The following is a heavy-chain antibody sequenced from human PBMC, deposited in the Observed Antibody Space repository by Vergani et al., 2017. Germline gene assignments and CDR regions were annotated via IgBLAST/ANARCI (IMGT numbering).Heavy chain of an antibody. CDR2: MNPNSGNT. J-gene: IGHJ5*02. CDR1: GYTFTSYD. CDR3: ARGLRCSGRNQGLFDP. Sequence: VQLVESGGGLVQPGASVKVSCKASGYTFTSYDINWVRQATGQGLEWMGWMNPNSGNTGYAQKFQGRVTMTRNTSISTAYMELSSLRSEDTAVYYCARGLRCSGRNQGLFDPWGQGTLVTVSS. D-gene: IGHD2-15*01. V-gene: IGHV1-8*02.